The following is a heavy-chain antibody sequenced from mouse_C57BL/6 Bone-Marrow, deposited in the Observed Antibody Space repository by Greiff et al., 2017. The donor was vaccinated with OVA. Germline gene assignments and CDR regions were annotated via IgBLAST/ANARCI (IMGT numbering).Heavy chain of an antibody. Sequence: QVQLQQSGAELARPGASVKMSCKASGYTFTSYTMHWVKQRPGQGLEWIGYINPSSGYTKYNQKFKDKATLTADKSSSTAYMQLSSLTSEDSAVYFCARWGTYYYGPWYFDVWGTGTTVTVSS. D-gene: IGHD1-1*01. V-gene: IGHV1-4*01. CDR1: GYTFTSYT. CDR2: INPSSGYT. J-gene: IGHJ1*03. CDR3: ARWGTYYYGPWYFDV.